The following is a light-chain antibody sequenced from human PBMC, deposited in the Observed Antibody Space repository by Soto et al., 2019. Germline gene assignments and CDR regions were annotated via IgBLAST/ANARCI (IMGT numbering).Light chain of an antibody. V-gene: IGLV1-40*01. CDR3: QSYDSSLNGWV. CDR1: SSNIGAGYD. J-gene: IGLJ3*02. CDR2: GNS. Sequence: SVLTQPPSVSGAPGQRVTISCTGSSSNIGAGYDVHWYQQLPGTAPKLLIYGNSHRPSGVPDRFSGSRSGTSASLAITGLQAEDEADYYCQSYDSSLNGWVFGGGTKLTVL.